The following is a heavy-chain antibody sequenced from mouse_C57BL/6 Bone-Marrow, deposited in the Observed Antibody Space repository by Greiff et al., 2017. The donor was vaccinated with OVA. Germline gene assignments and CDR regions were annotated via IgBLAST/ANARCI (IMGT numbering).Heavy chain of an antibody. CDR2: IWSGGST. V-gene: IGHV2-2*01. CDR3: ARRYYYGSSCYYAMDY. D-gene: IGHD1-1*01. CDR1: GFSLTSYG. Sequence: QVQLKESGPGRVQPSQSLSITCTVSGFSLTSYGVHWVRQSPGKGLEWLGVIWSGGSTDYNAAFISRLSISKDNSKSQVFFKMNSLQADDTAIYYCARRYYYGSSCYYAMDYWGQGTSVTVSS. J-gene: IGHJ4*01.